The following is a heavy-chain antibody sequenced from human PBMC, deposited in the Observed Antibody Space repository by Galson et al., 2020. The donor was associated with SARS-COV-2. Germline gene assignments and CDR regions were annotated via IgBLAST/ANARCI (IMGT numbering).Heavy chain of an antibody. CDR1: GFTFGDYA. Sequence: GESLKISCTASGFTFGDYAMSWFRQAPGKGLEWVGFIRSKAYGGTTEYAASVKGRFTISRDDSKSIAYLQMNSLKTEDTAVYYCTRDRLEQQLVDAFDIWGQGTMVTVSS. V-gene: IGHV3-49*03. D-gene: IGHD6-13*01. CDR2: IRSKAYGGTT. J-gene: IGHJ3*02. CDR3: TRDRLEQQLVDAFDI.